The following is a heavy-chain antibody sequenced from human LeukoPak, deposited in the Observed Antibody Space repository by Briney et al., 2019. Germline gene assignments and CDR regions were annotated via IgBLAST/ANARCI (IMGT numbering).Heavy chain of an antibody. D-gene: IGHD6-6*01. J-gene: IGHJ6*03. CDR1: GFTFSSYW. CDR3: AKDSSSSRYYYYYYMDV. Sequence: GGSLRLSCAASGFTFSSYWMSWVRQAPGKGLEWVSGINWNGGSTGYADSVKGRFTISRDNAKNSLYLQMNSLRAEDTAVYYCAKDSSSSRYYYYYYMDVWGKGTTVTVSS. V-gene: IGHV3-20*04. CDR2: INWNGGST.